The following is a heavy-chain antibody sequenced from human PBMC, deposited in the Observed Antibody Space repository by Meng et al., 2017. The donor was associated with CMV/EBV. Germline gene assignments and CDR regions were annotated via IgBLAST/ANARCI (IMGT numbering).Heavy chain of an antibody. V-gene: IGHV4-4*07. Sequence: SGGSLSPYFWAWLRPPSAQVLAWIGRISTSCRTHSPPSLKSQVTMSVDTSNNQFSLKLSSVTAAYTAVYYCAREEITMVRGVLNYFDYWGQGTLVTVSS. J-gene: IGHJ4*02. D-gene: IGHD3-10*01. CDR2: ISTSCRT. CDR3: AREEITMVRGVLNYFDY. CDR1: GGSLSPYF.